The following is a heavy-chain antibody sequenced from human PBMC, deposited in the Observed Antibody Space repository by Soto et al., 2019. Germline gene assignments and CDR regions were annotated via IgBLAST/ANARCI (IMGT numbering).Heavy chain of an antibody. J-gene: IGHJ6*02. V-gene: IGHV1-18*01. CDR3: ARVVLVPAATLGYYGMDV. CDR1: GYTFKNYG. CDR2: ITTYNGNR. D-gene: IGHD2-2*01. Sequence: ASVKVSCKASGYTFKNYGIKWVRQAPGQGLEWVGWITTYNGNRYSAEKFQGRVTMTTDTSTSTTYMELKSLTSDDTGVYYCARVVLVPAATLGYYGMDVWGQGTTVTVS.